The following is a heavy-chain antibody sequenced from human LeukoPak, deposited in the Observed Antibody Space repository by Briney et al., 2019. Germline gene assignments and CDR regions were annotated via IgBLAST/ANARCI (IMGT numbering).Heavy chain of an antibody. CDR3: ARGGYCYGYWPPYYYYGMDV. Sequence: ASVKLSCKASGYTFTSYDINWVRQATGQGLEWMGWMNPNSGNTGYAHKFQGRVTMTRNTSISTAYMELSSLRSEDTAVYYCARGGYCYGYWPPYYYYGMDVWGQGTTVTVSS. CDR2: MNPNSGNT. V-gene: IGHV1-8*01. CDR1: GYTFTSYD. J-gene: IGHJ6*02. D-gene: IGHD5-18*01.